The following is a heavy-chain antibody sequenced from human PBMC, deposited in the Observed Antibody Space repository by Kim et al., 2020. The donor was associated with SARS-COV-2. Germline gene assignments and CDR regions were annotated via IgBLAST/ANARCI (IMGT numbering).Heavy chain of an antibody. J-gene: IGHJ6*02. D-gene: IGHD2-8*02. CDR1: GYTFTNYH. CDR2: INPSGATT. CDR3: ARLALVGGLDV. V-gene: IGHV1-46*01. Sequence: ASVKVSCKASGYTFTNYHMHWVRQAPGQGLEWMGIINPSGATTSYAQNFQGRVTVTRDTSTSTVYMELSSLRSEDTAVYYCARLALVGGLDVWGQGTTVTVSS.